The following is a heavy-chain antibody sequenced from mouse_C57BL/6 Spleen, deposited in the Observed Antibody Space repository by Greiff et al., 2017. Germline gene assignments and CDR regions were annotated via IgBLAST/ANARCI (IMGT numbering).Heavy chain of an antibody. CDR3: TTPDYGSSYWYFDV. D-gene: IGHD1-1*01. CDR1: GFNIKDYY. CDR2: IDPEDGDT. Sequence: VQLQQSGAELVRPGASVTLSCTASGFNIKDYYMHWVKQRPEQGLEWIGRIDPEDGDTEYAPKFQGKATMTADTSSNTAYLQLSSLTSEDTAVYYCTTPDYGSSYWYFDVWGTGTTVTVSS. V-gene: IGHV14-1*01. J-gene: IGHJ1*03.